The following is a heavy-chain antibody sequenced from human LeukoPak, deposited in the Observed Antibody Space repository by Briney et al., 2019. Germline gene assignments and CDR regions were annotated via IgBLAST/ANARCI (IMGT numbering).Heavy chain of an antibody. J-gene: IGHJ6*02. CDR3: AKAPVTYYYYGMDV. CDR1: GFTFSSYA. Sequence: GGSLILSCAASGFTFSSYAMSWVRQAPGKGLEWVSVISGSGGSTYYADSVKGRFTISRDNSKNTLYLQMNSLRPEDTAVYYCAKAPVTYYYYGMDVWGQGTTVTVSS. V-gene: IGHV3-23*01. D-gene: IGHD4-17*01. CDR2: ISGSGGST.